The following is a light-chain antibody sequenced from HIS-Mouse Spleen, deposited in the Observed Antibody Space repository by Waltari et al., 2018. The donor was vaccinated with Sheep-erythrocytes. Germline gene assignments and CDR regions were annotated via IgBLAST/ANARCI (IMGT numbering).Light chain of an antibody. CDR3: QQRSNWYT. CDR2: DAS. J-gene: IGKJ2*01. V-gene: IGKV3-11*01. CDR1: QSVSSY. Sequence: EIVSTQSPATLSLSPGERATLSCRASQSVSSYLAWYQQKPGQAPRLLIYDASNRATGIPARFSGSGSETDFTLTISSLEPEDFAVYYCQQRSNWYTFGQGTKLEIK.